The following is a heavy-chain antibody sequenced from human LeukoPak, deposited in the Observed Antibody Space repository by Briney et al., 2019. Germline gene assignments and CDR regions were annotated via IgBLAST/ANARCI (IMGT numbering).Heavy chain of an antibody. J-gene: IGHJ5*02. CDR1: GYTFTGYY. D-gene: IGHD2-2*01. CDR2: INPNSGGT. V-gene: IGHV1-2*02. Sequence: GASVKVSCKASGYTFTGYYMHWVRQAPGQGLEWMGWINPNSGGTNYAQKFQGRVTMTRDTSISTAYMELSRLRSDDTAVYYCARQPSSSPRWFDPWGQGTLVTASS. CDR3: ARQPSSSPRWFDP.